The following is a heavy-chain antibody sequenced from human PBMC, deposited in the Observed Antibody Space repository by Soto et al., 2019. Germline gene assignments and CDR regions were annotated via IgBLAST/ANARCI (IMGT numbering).Heavy chain of an antibody. Sequence: SETLSLSCAVSGGSISSGGYSWSWIRQPPGKGLDWIGYIYHSGSTYYNPSLKSRVTISVDRSKNQVSLKLSSVTAADTAVYYCASLHGDPGGNYFDYWAQGTLVTVSS. V-gene: IGHV4-30-2*01. CDR2: IYHSGST. J-gene: IGHJ4*02. CDR1: GGSISSGGYS. D-gene: IGHD4-17*01. CDR3: ASLHGDPGGNYFDY.